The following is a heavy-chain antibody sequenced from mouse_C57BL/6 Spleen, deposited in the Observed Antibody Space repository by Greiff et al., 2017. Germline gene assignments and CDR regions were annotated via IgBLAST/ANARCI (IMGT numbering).Heavy chain of an antibody. V-gene: IGHV14-3*01. Sequence: VQLQQSVAELVRPGASVKLSCTASGFNIKNTYMHWVKQRTEQGLEWIGRIDPANGNTKYAPKFQGKATITADTSSNTAYLQLSSLTSEDTAIYYCASGDYYGKRYFCYWGQGTTLTVAS. D-gene: IGHD2-1*01. CDR2: IDPANGNT. CDR1: GFNIKNTY. J-gene: IGHJ2*01. CDR3: ASGDYYGKRYFCY.